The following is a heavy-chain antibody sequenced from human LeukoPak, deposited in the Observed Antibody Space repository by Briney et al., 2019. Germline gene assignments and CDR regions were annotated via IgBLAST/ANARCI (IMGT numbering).Heavy chain of an antibody. CDR3: ATVALTGWTFDP. V-gene: IGHV4-34*01. Sequence: SETLSLTCAVYGGSFSGYYWAWIRQPPGKGLEWIGEINHSGSTTHNPSLKSRVTISVDTSKNQFSLKLSSVTAADTAIYYCATVALTGWTFDPWGQGTLVTVSS. CDR1: GGSFSGYY. D-gene: IGHD7-27*01. CDR2: INHSGST. J-gene: IGHJ5*02.